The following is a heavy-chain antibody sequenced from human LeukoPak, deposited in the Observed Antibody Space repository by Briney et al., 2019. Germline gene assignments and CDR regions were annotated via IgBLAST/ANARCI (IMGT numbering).Heavy chain of an antibody. J-gene: IGHJ5*02. D-gene: IGHD4-23*01. V-gene: IGHV1-46*01. Sequence: ASVKVSCKASGYTFTSYYMHWVRQAPGQGLERMGIINPSGGSTSYAQKFQGRVTMTRDTSTSTDYMELSSLRSEDTAVYYCARDNSVEDTAWWFDPWGQGTLVTVSS. CDR1: GYTFTSYY. CDR2: INPSGGST. CDR3: ARDNSVEDTAWWFDP.